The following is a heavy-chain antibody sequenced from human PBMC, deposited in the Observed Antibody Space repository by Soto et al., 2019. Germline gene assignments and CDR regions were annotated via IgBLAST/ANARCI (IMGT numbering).Heavy chain of an antibody. D-gene: IGHD3-3*01. CDR2: ISYDGSNK. J-gene: IGHJ4*02. V-gene: IGHV3-30*18. CDR1: GFTFSSYC. Sequence: PGGSPRLSFAASGFTFSSYCMHWVRQAPGKGLEWVAVISYDGSNKYYADSVKGRFTISRDNSKNTLYLQMNSLRAEDTAVYYCAKGQQPRILEWLLSHDYWGQGTLVTVSS. CDR3: AKGQQPRILEWLLSHDY.